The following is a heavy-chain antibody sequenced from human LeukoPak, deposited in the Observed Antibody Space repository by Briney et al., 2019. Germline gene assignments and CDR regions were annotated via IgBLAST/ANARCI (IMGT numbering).Heavy chain of an antibody. Sequence: GASVTVSFKASVYTFTFYYMHWVRQAPGQGLGGVGGINPNSGGTNYAHKFHGRVTMTRDTSISTAYMELRRLRSDDTAVYYPARVRYYDSSGYYRPDDAFDIWGQGTMVTVSS. CDR2: INPNSGGT. CDR3: ARVRYYDSSGYYRPDDAFDI. V-gene: IGHV1-2*02. J-gene: IGHJ3*02. D-gene: IGHD3-22*01. CDR1: VYTFTFYY.